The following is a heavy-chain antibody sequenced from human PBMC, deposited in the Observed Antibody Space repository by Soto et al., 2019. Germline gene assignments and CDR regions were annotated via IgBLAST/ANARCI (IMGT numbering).Heavy chain of an antibody. V-gene: IGHV4-34*01. D-gene: IGHD3-10*01. CDR1: GGSFSGYY. CDR2: INHSGST. J-gene: IGHJ5*02. CDR3: ARMILRSPYYYGSGSSFGWFDP. Sequence: SETRSLTCAVYGGSFSGYYWSWIRQPPGKGLEWIGEINHSGSTNYNPSLKSRVTISVDTSKNQFSLKLSSVTAADPAVYYCARMILRSPYYYGSGSSFGWFDPLGQGTLVTVSS.